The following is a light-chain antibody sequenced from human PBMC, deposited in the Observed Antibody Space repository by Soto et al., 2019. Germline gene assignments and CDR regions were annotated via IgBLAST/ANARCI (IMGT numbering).Light chain of an antibody. CDR3: CSFAGTYTI. CDR2: EVS. Sequence: QSALTQPASVSGSPGQSITISCTGTSSDVGGYNDVSWYQQHPGKAPKLMIYEVSYRPSGVSNRFSGSKSGNTASLTISGLQAEDESDYYCCSFAGTYTIFGGGTKLTVL. J-gene: IGLJ2*01. CDR1: SSDVGGYND. V-gene: IGLV2-14*01.